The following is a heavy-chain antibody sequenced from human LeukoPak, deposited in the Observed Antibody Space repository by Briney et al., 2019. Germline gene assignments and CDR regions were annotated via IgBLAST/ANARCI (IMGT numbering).Heavy chain of an antibody. J-gene: IGHJ4*02. CDR2: ISAYNGNT. V-gene: IGHV1-18*01. CDR1: GYTFTSYG. Sequence: ASVKVSCKASGYTFTSYGISWVRQAPGQGLEWMGWISAYNGNTNYAQKLQGRVTMTTDTSTSTAYMELRSLRSDDTAVYYCARDLRAELSHLSEFDYWGQGTLVTVSS. CDR3: ARDLRAELSHLSEFDY. D-gene: IGHD2/OR15-2a*01.